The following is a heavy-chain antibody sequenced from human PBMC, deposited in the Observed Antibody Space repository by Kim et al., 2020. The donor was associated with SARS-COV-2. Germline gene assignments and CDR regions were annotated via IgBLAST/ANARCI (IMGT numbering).Heavy chain of an antibody. CDR3: ARGGMRAAAGTGY. D-gene: IGHD6-13*01. Sequence: YAGSVTGRFTNYRDNAKNSLYLQMNSLRAEDTAVYYCARGGMRAAAGTGYWGQGTLVTVSS. V-gene: IGHV3-11*06. J-gene: IGHJ4*02.